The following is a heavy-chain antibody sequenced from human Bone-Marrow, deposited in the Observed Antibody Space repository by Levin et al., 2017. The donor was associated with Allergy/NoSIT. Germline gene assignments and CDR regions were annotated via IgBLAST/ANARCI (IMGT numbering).Heavy chain of an antibody. CDR3: ARHISTTDSRGWYTAFDI. CDR1: GGSISGYY. V-gene: IGHV4-59*08. CDR2: IFHSGSS. Sequence: SETLSLTCTVSGGSISGYYWSWIRQPPGKELEWIAYIFHSGSSKYNPSLKSRVTISIDTSESKFSLKLSSVTAADTAVYYCARHISTTDSRGWYTAFDIWGQGTKVTVSS. D-gene: IGHD6-19*01. J-gene: IGHJ3*02.